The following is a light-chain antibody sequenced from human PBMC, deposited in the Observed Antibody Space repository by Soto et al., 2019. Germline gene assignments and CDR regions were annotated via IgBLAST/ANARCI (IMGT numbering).Light chain of an antibody. J-gene: IGLJ1*01. V-gene: IGLV1-40*01. CDR1: SSNIGAGYD. Sequence: QSVLTQPPSVSGAPGQRVTISCTGSSSNIGAGYDVHWYQQLPGTAPKLLIYGNSNRPSGVPDRFSGSKSGTSASLAITGLQAEDEADYYCQSYDSSLGEVFGTGTKLTV. CDR2: GNS. CDR3: QSYDSSLGEV.